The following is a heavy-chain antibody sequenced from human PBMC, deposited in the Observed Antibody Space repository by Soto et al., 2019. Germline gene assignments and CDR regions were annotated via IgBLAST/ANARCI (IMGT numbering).Heavy chain of an antibody. D-gene: IGHD5-12*01. V-gene: IGHV4-31*03. J-gene: IGHJ4*02. CDR2: IYYSGST. CDR3: AREPIN. CDR1: GGSISSGGYY. Sequence: QVQLQESGPGLVKPSQTLSLTCTVSGGSISSGGYYWSWIRQHPGKGLEWIGYIYYSGSTYYNPSLSSRVIIPVDPSNNHLSLKMSSVTAADTAVYYCAREPINWGQGTLVTVSS.